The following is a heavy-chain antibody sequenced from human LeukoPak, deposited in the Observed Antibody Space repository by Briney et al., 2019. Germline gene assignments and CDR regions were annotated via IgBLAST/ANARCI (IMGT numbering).Heavy chain of an antibody. CDR2: IYYSGST. V-gene: IGHV4-59*01. Sequence: SETLSLTCAVYGGSFSGYYWSWIRQPPGKGLEWIGYIYYSGSTNYNPSLRSRVTISVDTSKNQFSLKLSSVTAADTAVYYCARENSGWYDYWGQGTLVTVSS. CDR3: ARENSGWYDY. CDR1: GGSFSGYY. J-gene: IGHJ4*02. D-gene: IGHD6-19*01.